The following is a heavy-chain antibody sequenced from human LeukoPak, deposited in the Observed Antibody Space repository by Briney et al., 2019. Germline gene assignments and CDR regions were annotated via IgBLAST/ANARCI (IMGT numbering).Heavy chain of an antibody. CDR2: IIPILGIA. CDR1: GGTFSSYT. CDR3: AMTIFGVVIIVGWFDP. V-gene: IGHV1-69*02. Sequence: GASVKVSCKASGGTFSSYTISWVRQAPGQGLEWMGRIIPILGIANYAQKFQGRVTITADKSTSTAYMELSSLRSEDTAVYYCAMTIFGVVIIVGWFDPWGQGTLVTVSS. J-gene: IGHJ5*02. D-gene: IGHD3-3*01.